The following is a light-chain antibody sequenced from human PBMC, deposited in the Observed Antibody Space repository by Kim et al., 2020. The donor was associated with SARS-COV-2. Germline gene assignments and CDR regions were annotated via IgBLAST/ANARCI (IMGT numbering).Light chain of an antibody. CDR1: ESGSSSY. V-gene: IGKV3-20*01. CDR3: QQYGTLPYT. Sequence: LSPGERATLSCRASESGSSSYFARCQQKPGQDPRLLIYATSSRATGIPDRFSGAGSGTDFTLTISRLEPEDFAVYYCQQYGTLPYTFGQGTKLEI. J-gene: IGKJ2*01. CDR2: ATS.